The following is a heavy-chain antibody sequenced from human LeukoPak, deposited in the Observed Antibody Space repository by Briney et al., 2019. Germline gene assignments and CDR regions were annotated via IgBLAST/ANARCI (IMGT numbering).Heavy chain of an antibody. J-gene: IGHJ4*02. CDR2: ISTYSGNT. CDR1: GYTFTSYG. Sequence: ASVKVSCKASGYTFTSYGINWVRQAPGQGLEWMGWISTYSGNTNYAQKLQGRVTMTTDTSTSTAYMELRSLRSDDTAVYYCARSRSGSYYLDIDYWGQGTLVTVSS. D-gene: IGHD3-10*01. V-gene: IGHV1-18*01. CDR3: ARSRSGSYYLDIDY.